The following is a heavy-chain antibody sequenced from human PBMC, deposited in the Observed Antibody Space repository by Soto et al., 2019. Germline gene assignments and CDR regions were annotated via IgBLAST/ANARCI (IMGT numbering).Heavy chain of an antibody. J-gene: IGHJ4*02. CDR1: GGSISSSSYY. CDR2: IYYSGST. Sequence: PSETLSLTCTVSGGSISSSSYYWGWIRQPPGKGLEWIGSIYYSGSTYYNPSLKSRVTISVDTSKNQFSLKLSSVTAADTAVYYCACLRLYYGSGSYPFPLFDYWGQGTLVTVSS. CDR3: ACLRLYYGSGSYPFPLFDY. D-gene: IGHD3-10*01. V-gene: IGHV4-39*01.